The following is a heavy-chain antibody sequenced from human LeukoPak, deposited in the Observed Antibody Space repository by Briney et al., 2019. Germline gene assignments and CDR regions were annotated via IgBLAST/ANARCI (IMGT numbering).Heavy chain of an antibody. CDR1: GFTFSDNY. Sequence: PAVSLTLSCSASGFTFSDNYMDWVPPAQGKGLEWGGRTRNKATSYTTEYAASVKGRFKISRDDSKNSLYLQMNSLKTEDTAVYYCARSRPFYYYYGMGVWGQGTTVTVSS. D-gene: IGHD6-6*01. CDR2: TRNKATSYTT. CDR3: ARSRPFYYYYGMGV. J-gene: IGHJ6*02. V-gene: IGHV3-72*01.